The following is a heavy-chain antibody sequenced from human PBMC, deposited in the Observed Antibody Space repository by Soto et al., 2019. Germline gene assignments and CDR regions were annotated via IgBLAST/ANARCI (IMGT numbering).Heavy chain of an antibody. CDR1: GYSFTSYW. D-gene: IGHD6-19*01. CDR2: IYPGDSDT. CDR3: ARPREAGKNYYGVDV. V-gene: IGHV5-51*01. J-gene: IGHJ6*02. Sequence: PGESLKISCKGSGYSFTSYWIGWVRQMPGKGLEWMGIIYPGDSDTRYGPSFQGQVTISADKSISTAYLQWSSLKASDTAMYYWARPREAGKNYYGVDVWGQGTTVTVSS.